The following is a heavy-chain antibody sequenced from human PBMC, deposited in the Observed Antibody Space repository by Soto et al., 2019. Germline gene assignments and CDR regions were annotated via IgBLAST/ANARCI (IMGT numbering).Heavy chain of an antibody. CDR3: ARDGGAY. V-gene: IGHV3-30-3*01. CDR2: MSYDGSNK. J-gene: IGHJ4*02. Sequence: QVQLVESGGGVVQPGRSLRLSCAASGFTFSSYAMHWVRRAPGKGLEWMAVMSYDGSNKYYADSVKGRFTISRDNSRNTLNLKITSLRPEDTALYYCARDGGAYWGQGTLVVVSS. CDR1: GFTFSSYA. D-gene: IGHD3-16*01.